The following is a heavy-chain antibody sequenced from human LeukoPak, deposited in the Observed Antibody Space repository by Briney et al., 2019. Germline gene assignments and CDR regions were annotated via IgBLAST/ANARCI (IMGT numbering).Heavy chain of an antibody. D-gene: IGHD3-22*01. Sequence: NPSETLSLTCTVSGGSISSGGYYWSWIRQHPGKGLEWIGYIYYSGCTYYNPSLKSRVTISVDTSKNQFSLKLSSVTAADTAVYYCARARGDSQPSDYWGQGTLVTVSS. CDR2: IYYSGCT. CDR1: GGSISSGGYY. J-gene: IGHJ4*02. CDR3: ARARGDSQPSDY. V-gene: IGHV4-31*03.